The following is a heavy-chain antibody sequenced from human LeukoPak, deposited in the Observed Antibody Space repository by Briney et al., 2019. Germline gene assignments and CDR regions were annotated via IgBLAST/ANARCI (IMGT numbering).Heavy chain of an antibody. J-gene: IGHJ4*02. CDR2: IIPIFGTA. CDR3: ARDWTPRSVAGTDY. CDR1: GGTFSSYA. V-gene: IGHV1-69*13. D-gene: IGHD6-19*01. Sequence: ASVKVSCKASGGTFSSYAISWVRQAPGQGLEWMGGIIPIFGTANYAQKFQGRVTITADESTSAAYMELSSLRSEDTAVYYCARDWTPRSVAGTDYWGQGTLVTVSS.